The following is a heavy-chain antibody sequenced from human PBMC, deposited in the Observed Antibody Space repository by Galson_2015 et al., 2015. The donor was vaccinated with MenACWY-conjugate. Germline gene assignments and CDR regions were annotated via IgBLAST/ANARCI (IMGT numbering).Heavy chain of an antibody. Sequence: SLRLSCAASGFTFSSYAMSWVRQAPGEGLEWVSAISGSGGSTYYADSVKGRFTISRDNSKNTLYLQMNSLRAEDTAVYYCAKAGYGSDAFDIWGQGTMVTVSS. J-gene: IGHJ3*02. CDR3: AKAGYGSDAFDI. CDR1: GFTFSSYA. CDR2: ISGSGGST. V-gene: IGHV3-23*01. D-gene: IGHD3-10*01.